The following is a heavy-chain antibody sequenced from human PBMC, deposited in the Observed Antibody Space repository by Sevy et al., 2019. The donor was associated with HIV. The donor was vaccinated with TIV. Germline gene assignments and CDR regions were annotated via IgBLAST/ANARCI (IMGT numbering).Heavy chain of an antibody. CDR2: IRSKAYGGTT. CDR1: GFTFGDYA. CDR3: TRDWGRYYDSSGYYHRDAFDI. V-gene: IGHV3-49*03. D-gene: IGHD3-22*01. J-gene: IGHJ3*02. Sequence: GGSLRLSCTASGFTFGDYAMSWFRQAPGKGLEWVGFIRSKAYGGTTEYAASVKGRFTISRDDSKSIAYLQMNSLKTEETAVYYCTRDWGRYYDSSGYYHRDAFDIWGQGTMVTVSS.